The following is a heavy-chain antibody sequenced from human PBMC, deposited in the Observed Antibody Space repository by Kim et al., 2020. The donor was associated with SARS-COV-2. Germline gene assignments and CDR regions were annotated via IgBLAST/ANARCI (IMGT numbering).Heavy chain of an antibody. CDR2: IKNKIAGGTT. CDR1: GFIFSDAW. J-gene: IGHJ4*02. D-gene: IGHD3-16*01. CDR3: TTRGGLGY. Sequence: GGSLRLSCAGSGFIFSDAWMSWVRQVPGKGLEWVGRIKNKIAGGTTDYAAPLKGRFTISRDDSKNMAYLEMNSLTTEDTGLYYCTTRGGLGYWGQGTLVTVS. V-gene: IGHV3-15*01.